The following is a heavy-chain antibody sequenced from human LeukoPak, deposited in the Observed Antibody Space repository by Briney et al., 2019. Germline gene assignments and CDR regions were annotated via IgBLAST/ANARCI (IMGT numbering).Heavy chain of an antibody. CDR3: ARHPSWDYYDSSGYYPYYFDY. CDR1: GYSFTSYW. V-gene: IGHV5-51*01. Sequence: GESLQISCKGSGYSFTSYWIGWVRQLPGKGLEWMGIIYPGDSDTRYSPSFQGQVTISADKSISTAYLQWSSLKASDTAMYYCARHPSWDYYDSSGYYPYYFDYWGQGTLVTVSS. J-gene: IGHJ4*02. D-gene: IGHD3-22*01. CDR2: IYPGDSDT.